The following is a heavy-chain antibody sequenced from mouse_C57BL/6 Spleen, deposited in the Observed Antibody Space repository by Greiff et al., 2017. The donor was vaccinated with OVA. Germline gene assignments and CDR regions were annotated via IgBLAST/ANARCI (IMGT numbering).Heavy chain of an antibody. CDR1: GYTFTDYN. CDR2: INPNNGGT. J-gene: IGHJ3*01. CDR3: ARDSNYGFAY. D-gene: IGHD2-5*01. Sequence: VQLKESGPELVKPGASVKMSCKASGYTFTDYNMHWVKQSHGKSLEWIGYINPNNGGTSYNQKFKGKATLTVNKSSSTAYMELRSLTSEDSAVYYCARDSNYGFAYWGQGTLVTVSA. V-gene: IGHV1-22*01.